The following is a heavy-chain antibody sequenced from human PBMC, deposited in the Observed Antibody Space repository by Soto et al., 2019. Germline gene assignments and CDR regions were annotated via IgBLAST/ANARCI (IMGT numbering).Heavy chain of an antibody. Sequence: ASVKVSCKASGYTFTSYGISWVRQAPGQGLEWMGWISAYNGNTNYAQKLQGRVTMTTDTSTSTAYMELRSLRSDDTAVYYCARDGAEYYDFWSGYYSFDYWGQGTRVTVAS. CDR2: ISAYNGNT. D-gene: IGHD3-3*01. CDR1: GYTFTSYG. V-gene: IGHV1-18*01. CDR3: ARDGAEYYDFWSGYYSFDY. J-gene: IGHJ4*02.